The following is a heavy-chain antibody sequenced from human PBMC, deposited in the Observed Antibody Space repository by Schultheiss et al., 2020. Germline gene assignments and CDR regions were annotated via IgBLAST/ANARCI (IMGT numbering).Heavy chain of an antibody. J-gene: IGHJ4*02. V-gene: IGHV1-18*01. CDR3: VRDQGGYSGNDGPGIMDY. CDR2: ISAYNGNT. CDR1: GYNFTTYG. Sequence: ASVKVSCKTSGYNFTTYGISWVRQAPGQGLEWMGWISAYNGNTNFAQKLHGRVTMTTDTSTSSAYMELGSLRSDDTAVYYCVRDQGGYSGNDGPGIMDYWGQGTLVTVSS. D-gene: IGHD5-12*01.